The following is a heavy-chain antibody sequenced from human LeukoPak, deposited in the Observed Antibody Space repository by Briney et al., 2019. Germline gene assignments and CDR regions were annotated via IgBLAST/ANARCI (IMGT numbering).Heavy chain of an antibody. J-gene: IGHJ4*02. V-gene: IGHV4-39*01. CDR3: ARGNSGGVGADYYFDY. Sequence: PSETLSLTCTVSGGSISSRSSYWGWVRQPPGKGLEWIGSIYYSGSTYYNPSLKSRVTISVDTSKNQFSLKLSSVTAADTAVYYCARGNSGGVGADYYFDYWGQGTLVTVSS. CDR2: IYYSGST. D-gene: IGHD1-26*01. CDR1: GGSISSRSSY.